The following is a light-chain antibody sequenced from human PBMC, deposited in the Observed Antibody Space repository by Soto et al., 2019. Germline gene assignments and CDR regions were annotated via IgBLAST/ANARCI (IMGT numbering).Light chain of an antibody. J-gene: IGLJ1*01. CDR1: SSDVGGFNY. CDR2: EVS. CDR3: SSYAVTNIFV. V-gene: IGLV2-8*01. Sequence: QSVLTQPPSASGSPGQSVTISCTGTSSDVGGFNYVSWYQQHPDKAPKVIIYEVSKRPSGVPDRFSGSKSGSTASLTVSGLQAEDEADYYCSSYAVTNIFVFGTGTKVTVL.